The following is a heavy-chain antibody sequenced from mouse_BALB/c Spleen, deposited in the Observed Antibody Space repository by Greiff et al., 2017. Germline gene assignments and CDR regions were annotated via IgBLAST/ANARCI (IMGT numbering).Heavy chain of an antibody. J-gene: IGHJ4*01. Sequence: EVKLMESGPGLVKPSQSLSLTCTVTGYSITSDYAWNWIRQFPGNKLEWMGYISYSGSTSYNPSLKSRISITRDTSKNQFFLQLNSVTTEDTATYYCARVKYGKDAMDYWGQGTSVTVSS. V-gene: IGHV3-2*02. CDR2: ISYSGST. D-gene: IGHD2-10*02. CDR3: ARVKYGKDAMDY. CDR1: GYSITSDYA.